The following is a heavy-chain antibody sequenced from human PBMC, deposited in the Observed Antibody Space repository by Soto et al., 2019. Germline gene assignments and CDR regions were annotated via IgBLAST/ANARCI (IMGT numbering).Heavy chain of an antibody. Sequence: GGSLSLSCTASGFTLGDYAMSWFRQDPGKGQEWDGFIRSNACGGTPEYAASVKGRFTISRDDSKRIAYLQVNSLKTEDSALYYCSTGRTIVAVPATRACLGPWGRGTAFTFS. D-gene: IGHD2-21*02. CDR2: IRSNACGGTP. CDR1: GFTLGDYA. J-gene: IGHJ6*02. CDR3: STGRTIVAVPATRACLGP. V-gene: IGHV3-49*03.